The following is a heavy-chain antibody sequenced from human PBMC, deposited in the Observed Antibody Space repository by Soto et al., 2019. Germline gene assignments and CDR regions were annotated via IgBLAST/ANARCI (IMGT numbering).Heavy chain of an antibody. CDR3: ARDRGDNRGAYCSSTSCYSYFDY. J-gene: IGHJ4*02. D-gene: IGHD2-2*01. Sequence: GASAKVSCKASGYTFTSYYMHWVRRAPGQGHEWMGIINPSGGSTSYAQKFQGRVTMTRDTSTSTVYMELSSLRSEDTAVYYRARDRGDNRGAYCSSTSCYSYFDYWGQGTLVTVSS. V-gene: IGHV1-46*01. CDR1: GYTFTSYY. CDR2: INPSGGST.